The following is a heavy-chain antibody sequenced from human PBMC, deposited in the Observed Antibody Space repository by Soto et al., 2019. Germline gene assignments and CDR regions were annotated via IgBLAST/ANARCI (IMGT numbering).Heavy chain of an antibody. V-gene: IGHV1-18*01. CDR2: ISAYNGNT. D-gene: IGHD3-9*01. J-gene: IGHJ6*02. CDR3: ARLQPVYNILTGYSSNYYYGMDV. CDR1: GYTFTSYG. Sequence: ASVKVSCKASGYTFTSYGISWVRQAPGQGLEWMGWISAYNGNTNYAQKPQGRVTMTTDTSTSTAYMELRSLRSDDTAVYYCARLQPVYNILTGYSSNYYYGMDVWGQGTTVTVSS.